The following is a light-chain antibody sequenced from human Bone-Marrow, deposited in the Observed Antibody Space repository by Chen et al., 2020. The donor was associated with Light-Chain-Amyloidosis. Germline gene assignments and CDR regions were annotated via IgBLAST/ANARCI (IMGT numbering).Light chain of an antibody. CDR1: NLEDKY. CDR3: QTWDSSTML. CDR2: QDD. V-gene: IGLV3-1*01. Sequence: SYEVTQPPSVSVSPGQPASISCPGNNLEDKYVSWYQQKTGRSPILVIYQDDKRPSGVPERFSGSSSGNTATLTISGTQAMDEADYYCQTWDSSTMLFGGGTKLIVL. J-gene: IGLJ3*02.